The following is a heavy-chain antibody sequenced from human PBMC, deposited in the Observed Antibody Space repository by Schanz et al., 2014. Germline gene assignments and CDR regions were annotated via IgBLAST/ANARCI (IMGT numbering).Heavy chain of an antibody. J-gene: IGHJ4*02. CDR1: GYAFTTYG. Sequence: ELVQSGAEVKKPGASVRVSCKVSGYAFTTYGISWVRQAPGQGPEFMGWISTFRNEDTNSAQRFQGRLTMTTDTSTSTAYMELRSLRSDDTAVYYCARGGYSSGWYDRDIAHFDYWGQGTLVTVSS. CDR3: ARGGYSSGWYDRDIAHFDY. V-gene: IGHV1-18*01. CDR2: ISTFRNEDT. D-gene: IGHD6-19*01.